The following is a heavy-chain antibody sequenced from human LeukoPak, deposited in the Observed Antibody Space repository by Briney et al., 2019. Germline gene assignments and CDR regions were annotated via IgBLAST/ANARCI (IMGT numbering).Heavy chain of an antibody. Sequence: GGSLRLSCAASGFTFSSYSMNWVRQAPGKGLEWVSSISSSSSYIYHADSVKGRLTISRDNAKNSLYLQMNSLRAEDTAVYYCARDGAVTNGRYFDYWGQGTLVTVSS. J-gene: IGHJ4*02. CDR2: ISSSSSYI. CDR1: GFTFSSYS. V-gene: IGHV3-21*01. CDR3: ARDGAVTNGRYFDY. D-gene: IGHD4-17*01.